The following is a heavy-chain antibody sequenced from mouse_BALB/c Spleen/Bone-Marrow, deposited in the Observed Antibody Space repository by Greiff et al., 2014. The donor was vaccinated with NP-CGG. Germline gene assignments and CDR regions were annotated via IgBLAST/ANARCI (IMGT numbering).Heavy chain of an antibody. V-gene: IGHV1-67*01. CDR1: GFTFTGYA. J-gene: IGHJ4*01. D-gene: IGHD1-1*01. Sequence: QVQLKESGPELVRPGVSVKISCKGSGFTFTGYAMHWVEQSHAKSLEWIGVISTYSGYTNYNQKFKGKATMTVDKSSSTSYMELARLTSEDSAIYYCASYGSSYYAMDYWGQGTSVTVSS. CDR2: ISTYSGYT. CDR3: ASYGSSYYAMDY.